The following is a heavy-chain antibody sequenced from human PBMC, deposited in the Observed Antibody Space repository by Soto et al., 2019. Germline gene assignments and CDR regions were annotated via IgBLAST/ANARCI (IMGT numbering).Heavy chain of an antibody. J-gene: IGHJ4*02. CDR1: GFTFSNYW. V-gene: IGHV3-7*03. D-gene: IGHD5-18*01. CDR3: VRDYRVSYGYGPFDY. Sequence: PGGSLRLSCAASGFTFSNYWMSWVRQAPGKGLEWVANIKQDVGEKYYVDSVKGRFTISRDNAKNSLYLQMNSLRGDDTAVYYCVRDYRVSYGYGPFDYWGQGTLVTVSS. CDR2: IKQDVGEK.